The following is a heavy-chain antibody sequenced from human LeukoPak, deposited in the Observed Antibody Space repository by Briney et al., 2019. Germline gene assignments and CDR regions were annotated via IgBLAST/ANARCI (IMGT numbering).Heavy chain of an antibody. CDR2: IYYNGSP. D-gene: IGHD3-10*02. CDR3: AELGITMIGGV. CDR1: GGSISSSSYY. J-gene: IGHJ6*04. V-gene: IGHV4-39*01. Sequence: SETLSLTCTVSGGSISSSSYYWGWIRQPPGKGLEWIGSIYYNGSPYYNPSLKSRVTISVDTSKNQFSLKLSSVTAADTAVYYCAELGITMIGGVWGKGTTVTISS.